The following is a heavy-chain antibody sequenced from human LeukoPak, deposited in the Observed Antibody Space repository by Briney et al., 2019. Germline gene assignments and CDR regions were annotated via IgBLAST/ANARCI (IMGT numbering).Heavy chain of an antibody. V-gene: IGHV4-59*01. CDR3: ALQNAYLVSGPLDC. Sequence: SETLSLSCTVSGASITSYFWTWIRQPPGKGLEVIGYVHYLGSTNYNPSLKSRVTISLDTSKNHFSLKLTSVSAADTAVYYCALQNAYLVSGPLDCWGQGALVTVSS. D-gene: IGHD3-16*01. CDR2: VHYLGST. CDR1: GASITSYF. J-gene: IGHJ4*02.